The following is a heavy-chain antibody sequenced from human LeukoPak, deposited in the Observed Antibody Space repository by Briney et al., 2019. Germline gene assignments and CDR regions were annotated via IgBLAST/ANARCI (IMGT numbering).Heavy chain of an antibody. Sequence: GESLKISCKGSGYSFTSYWIGWVRQMPGKGLEWMGIIYPGDSDSRYSPSFQGQVTTSADKSISTAYLQWSSLKASDTAMYYCATYRNNEGCGTWGQGTLVTVSS. CDR2: IYPGDSDS. CDR1: GYSFTSYW. D-gene: IGHD1/OR15-1a*01. CDR3: ATYRNNEGCGT. J-gene: IGHJ5*02. V-gene: IGHV5-51*01.